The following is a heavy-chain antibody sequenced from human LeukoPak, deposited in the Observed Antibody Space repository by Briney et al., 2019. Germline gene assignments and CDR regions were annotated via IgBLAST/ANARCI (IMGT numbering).Heavy chain of an antibody. CDR1: GGSITSGDYY. CDR3: ARRNDFHI. Sequence: SETLSLTCTVSGGSITSGDYYWSWIRQPPGKGLEWIGYIYSNEATEYKPSLKSRVTISADTSKNQFSLKLTSVSAADTAIYYCARRNDFHIWGQGTMVTVSS. J-gene: IGHJ3*02. CDR2: IYSNEAT. V-gene: IGHV4-61*08.